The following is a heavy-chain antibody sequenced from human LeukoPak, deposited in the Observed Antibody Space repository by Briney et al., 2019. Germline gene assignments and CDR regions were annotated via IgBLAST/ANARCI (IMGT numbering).Heavy chain of an antibody. V-gene: IGHV1-46*01. CDR3: ARYPQFDY. J-gene: IGHJ4*02. CDR2: INLSGGST. CDR1: GYTFTGYY. Sequence: ASVKVSFKASGYTFTGYYMHWVRQAPGQGLEWMGIINLSGGSTTYAQEFQGRVTITADTSTSTVYMDLSSLRSEDTAVYYCARYPQFDYWGQGTVVTVSS.